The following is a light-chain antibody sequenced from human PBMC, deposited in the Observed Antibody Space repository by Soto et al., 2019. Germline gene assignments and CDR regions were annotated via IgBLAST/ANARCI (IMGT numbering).Light chain of an antibody. V-gene: IGKV1-39*01. CDR1: QSISSY. CDR2: SSC. J-gene: IGKJ1*01. CDR3: QQSYSTPRT. Sequence: DIQMTQSPSSLSASVGDRGTITCRASQSISSYLNWYQQKPEKAPKLLINSSCSLQSGVPSRFSGSGSGTDFTLTISSLQPEDFATYYCQQSYSTPRTFGQGTKVDIK.